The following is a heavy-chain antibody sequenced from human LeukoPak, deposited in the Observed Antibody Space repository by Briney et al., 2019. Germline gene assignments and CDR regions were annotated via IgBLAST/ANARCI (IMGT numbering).Heavy chain of an antibody. Sequence: SETLSLTCSVSGGSISSYYWSWIRQPPGKGLEWIGYIYYSGSTNYNPSLKCRVTISVDTSKNQFSLKLSSVTAADTAVYYCARAGGLVVAGTFDPWGQGTLVTVSS. V-gene: IGHV4-59*01. CDR1: GGSISSYY. J-gene: IGHJ5*02. D-gene: IGHD6-19*01. CDR2: IYYSGST. CDR3: ARAGGLVVAGTFDP.